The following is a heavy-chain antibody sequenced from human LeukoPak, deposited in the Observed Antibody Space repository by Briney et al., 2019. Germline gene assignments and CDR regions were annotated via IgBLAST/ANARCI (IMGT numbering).Heavy chain of an antibody. D-gene: IGHD6-6*01. Sequence: PGRSLRLSCAASGFTFDDYAMHWVRQAPGKGLEWVSGISWNSGSIGYADSVKGRFNISRDNAKNSLYLQMNSLRAEDTALYYCAKAGTMSIAARPPDYWGQGTLVTVSS. CDR2: ISWNSGSI. CDR3: AKAGTMSIAARPPDY. V-gene: IGHV3-9*01. J-gene: IGHJ4*02. CDR1: GFTFDDYA.